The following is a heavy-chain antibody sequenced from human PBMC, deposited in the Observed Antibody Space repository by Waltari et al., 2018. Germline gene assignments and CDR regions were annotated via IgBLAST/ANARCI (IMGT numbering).Heavy chain of an antibody. V-gene: IGHV4-4*02. CDR1: GGSISSSNW. CDR2: IYHSGST. Sequence: QVQLQESGPGLVKPSGTLSLTCAVSGGSISSSNWWSWVRQPPGKGLEWIGKIYHSGSTNYNPSLKSRVTISVDKSKNQFSLKLSSVTAADTAVYYCARATTLSEDYYYYYMDVWGKGTTVTVSS. J-gene: IGHJ6*03. CDR3: ARATTLSEDYYYYYMDV.